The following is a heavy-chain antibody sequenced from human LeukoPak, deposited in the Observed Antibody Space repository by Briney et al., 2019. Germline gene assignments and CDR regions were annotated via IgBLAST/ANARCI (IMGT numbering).Heavy chain of an antibody. V-gene: IGHV3-21*01. D-gene: IGHD1-26*01. CDR3: ARTIVGAHFFDY. J-gene: IGHJ4*02. CDR1: VFTFSSYT. CDR2: ISSSSNYV. Sequence: GGSLRLSCAASVFTFSSYTMNCVPQSPGKGLEGFSSISSSSNYVYYADSVKRRFTISRDNAKNSLYLQMNSLRAEDPAVYYCARTIVGAHFFDYWGQGTLVTVSS.